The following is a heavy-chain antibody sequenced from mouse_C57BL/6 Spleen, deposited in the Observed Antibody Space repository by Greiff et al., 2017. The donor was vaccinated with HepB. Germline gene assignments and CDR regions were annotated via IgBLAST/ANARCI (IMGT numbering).Heavy chain of an antibody. D-gene: IGHD3-2*02. CDR1: GFNIKDYY. CDR3: AREGGQLRPDYDAMDY. J-gene: IGHJ4*01. V-gene: IGHV14-2*01. Sequence: VHVKQSGAELVKPGASVKLSCTASGFNIKDYYMHWVKQRTEQGLEWIGRIDPEDGETKYAPKFQGKATITADTSSNTAYLQLSSLTSEDTAVYYCAREGGQLRPDYDAMDYWGQGTSVTVSS. CDR2: IDPEDGET.